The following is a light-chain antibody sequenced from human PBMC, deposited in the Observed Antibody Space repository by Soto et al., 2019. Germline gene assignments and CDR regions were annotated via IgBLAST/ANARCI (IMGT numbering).Light chain of an antibody. CDR1: QSVSSN. Sequence: DTVMTQSPGTLSVSPGEGATLSCRASQSVSSNLVWYQHRPGQAPRLLIYGASTRATDIPASFSGSGSGTEFTLTISSLQSEDYAVYYCQQYNNWPLTFGGGSKV. V-gene: IGKV3-15*01. CDR3: QQYNNWPLT. CDR2: GAS. J-gene: IGKJ4*01.